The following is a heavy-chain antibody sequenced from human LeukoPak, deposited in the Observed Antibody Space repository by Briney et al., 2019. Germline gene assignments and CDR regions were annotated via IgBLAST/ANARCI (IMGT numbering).Heavy chain of an antibody. D-gene: IGHD5-12*01. CDR1: GFTFSNYA. V-gene: IGHV3-23*01. J-gene: IGHJ6*03. CDR3: ARALYSGYTYYYYYMDV. Sequence: GGSLRLSCAASGFTFSNYAMNWVRQAPGKGLEWVSIISGSGDSTYYADSVKGRFTISRDNAKNSLYLQMNSLRAEDTAVYYCARALYSGYTYYYYYMDVWGKGTTVTISS. CDR2: ISGSGDST.